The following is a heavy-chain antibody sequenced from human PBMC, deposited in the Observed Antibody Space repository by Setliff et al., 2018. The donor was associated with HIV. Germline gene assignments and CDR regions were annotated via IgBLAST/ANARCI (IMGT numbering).Heavy chain of an antibody. CDR2: IYYNGKT. Sequence: SETLSLTCSVSGGSISSYYWTWVRQPPGKGLEWVGHIYYNGKTDYNPSLKSRLIMSVDRSNNQFSLKLTSVTAADTAVYYCATGITVAPDYWGQGSLVTVSS. V-gene: IGHV4-59*12. J-gene: IGHJ4*02. D-gene: IGHD6-19*01. CDR1: GGSISSYY. CDR3: ATGITVAPDY.